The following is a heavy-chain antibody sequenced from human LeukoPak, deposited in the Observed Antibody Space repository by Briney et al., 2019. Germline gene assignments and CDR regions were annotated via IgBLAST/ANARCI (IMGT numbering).Heavy chain of an antibody. CDR1: GFTFRSYG. Sequence: GRSLRLSCAASGFTFRSYGMHWVRQAPGKGLEWVAVIWYDGSNKYYTDSVKGRFTISRDNSKNSLYLQMNSLRPEDTAVYYCARGYRSDYYFDSWGQGTLVTVSS. V-gene: IGHV3-33*01. J-gene: IGHJ4*02. CDR3: ARGYRSDYYFDS. CDR2: IWYDGSNK. D-gene: IGHD5-18*01.